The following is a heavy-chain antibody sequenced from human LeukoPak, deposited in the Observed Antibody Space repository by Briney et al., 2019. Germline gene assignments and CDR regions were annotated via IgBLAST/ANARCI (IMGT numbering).Heavy chain of an antibody. V-gene: IGHV6-1*01. CDR3: ARDPGTHNWFDP. CDR1: GDSVSSNSAA. Sequence: SQTLSLTCAISGDSVSSNSAAWNWIRQSPSRGLEWLGRTYYRSKWYNDYAVSVKSRITINPDTSKNQFSLKLSSVTAADTAVYYCARDPGTHNWFDPWGQGTLVTVSS. J-gene: IGHJ5*02. CDR2: TYYRSKWYN.